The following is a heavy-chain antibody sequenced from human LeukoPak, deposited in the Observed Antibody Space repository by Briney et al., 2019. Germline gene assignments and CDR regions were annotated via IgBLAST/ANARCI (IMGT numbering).Heavy chain of an antibody. CDR1: GFTFSSYG. Sequence: GGSLRLSCTASGFTFSSYGMHWVRQATGKGLEWVAYISYEGSNKKEADSVKGRFTISRDNSKNTLYLQMNGLRAEDTAVYYCARLLGSYFDYWGQGTLVTVSS. CDR3: ARLLGSYFDY. J-gene: IGHJ4*02. D-gene: IGHD7-27*01. CDR2: ISYEGSNK. V-gene: IGHV3-30*02.